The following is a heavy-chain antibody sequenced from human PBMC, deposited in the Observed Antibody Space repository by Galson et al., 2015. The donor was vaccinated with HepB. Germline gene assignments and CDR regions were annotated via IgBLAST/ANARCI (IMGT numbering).Heavy chain of an antibody. CDR3: ARTEGYGDPYYFDY. Sequence: SLRLSCAASGFTFSDYYMSWIRQAPGKGLEWVSYISSSGSTIYYADSVKGRFTISRGNAKNSLYLQMNSLRAEDTAVYYCARTEGYGDPYYFDYWGQGTLVTVSS. CDR2: ISSSGSTI. CDR1: GFTFSDYY. D-gene: IGHD4-17*01. V-gene: IGHV3-11*01. J-gene: IGHJ4*02.